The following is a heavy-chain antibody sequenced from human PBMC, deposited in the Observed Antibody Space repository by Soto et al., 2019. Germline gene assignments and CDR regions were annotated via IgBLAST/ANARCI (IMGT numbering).Heavy chain of an antibody. CDR3: ARGVVVVPAATRGFDP. D-gene: IGHD2-2*01. Sequence: GASVKVSCKASGYTFTSYAMHWVRQAPGQRLEWMGWINAGNGNTKYSQKFQGRVTITRDTSASTAYMELSSLRSEDTAVYYCARGVVVVPAATRGFDPWGQGTLVTVSS. V-gene: IGHV1-3*01. J-gene: IGHJ5*02. CDR1: GYTFTSYA. CDR2: INAGNGNT.